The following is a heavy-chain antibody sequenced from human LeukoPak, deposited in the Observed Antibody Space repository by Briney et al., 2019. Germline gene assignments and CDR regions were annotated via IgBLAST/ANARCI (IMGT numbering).Heavy chain of an antibody. CDR2: ISANNGDT. CDR1: GYAFTRYG. Sequence: ASVKVSCKASGYAFTRYGISWVRQAPGQGLEWMGWISANNGDTDYAQSLQGRVTLTTDTSTNTAYMELRSLRSDDTAVYYCARDLYYYDSSDLNALDIWGQGTMVTISS. J-gene: IGHJ3*02. D-gene: IGHD3-22*01. CDR3: ARDLYYYDSSDLNALDI. V-gene: IGHV1-18*01.